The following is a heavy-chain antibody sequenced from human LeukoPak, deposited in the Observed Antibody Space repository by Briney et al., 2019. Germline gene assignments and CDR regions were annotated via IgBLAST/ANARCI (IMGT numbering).Heavy chain of an antibody. V-gene: IGHV1-69*01. CDR1: GGTFSGYA. CDR3: ARATTPSLVGGPYYDFWSGYYSNWFDP. J-gene: IGHJ5*02. CDR2: IIPIFGTA. Sequence: SSVKVSCKASGGTFSGYAISWVRQAPGQGLEWMGGIIPIFGTANYAHKFQRRVTITADESTSTAYMELSSLRSADTAVYYCARATTPSLVGGPYYDFWSGYYSNWFDPWGQGTLVTVSS. D-gene: IGHD3-3*01.